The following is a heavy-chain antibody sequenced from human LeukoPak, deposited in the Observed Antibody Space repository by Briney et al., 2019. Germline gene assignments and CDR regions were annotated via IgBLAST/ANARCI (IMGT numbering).Heavy chain of an antibody. CDR2: FDPEDGET. J-gene: IGHJ3*02. D-gene: IGHD6-13*01. Sequence: GASVKVSCKVSGYTLTELSMHWVRQAPGKGLEWMGGFDPEDGETIYAQRFQGRVTMTEDTSTDTAYMELSSLRSEDTAVYYCATWVHSSISESLDAFDICGQGTMVTVSS. CDR1: GYTLTELS. CDR3: ATWVHSSISESLDAFDI. V-gene: IGHV1-24*01.